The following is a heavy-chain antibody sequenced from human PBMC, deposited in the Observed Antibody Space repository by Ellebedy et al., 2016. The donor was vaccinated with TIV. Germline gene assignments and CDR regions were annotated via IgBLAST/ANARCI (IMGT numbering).Heavy chain of an antibody. V-gene: IGHV4-4*07. D-gene: IGHD3-10*01. CDR2: IHGSGST. Sequence: MPSETLSLTCTVPGESMSNYYWSWIRQSAGKNLEWLGLIHGSGSTSFNPSLKSRLTMSIDTSKRQFSLKLRSVTAADTALYYCVRAGGSGSYYNVDHWGQGTPVTVSS. CDR1: GESMSNYY. J-gene: IGHJ5*02. CDR3: VRAGGSGSYYNVDH.